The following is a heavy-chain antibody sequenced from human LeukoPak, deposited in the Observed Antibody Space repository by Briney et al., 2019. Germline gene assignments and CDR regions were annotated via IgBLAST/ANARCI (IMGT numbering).Heavy chain of an antibody. D-gene: IGHD3-16*01. V-gene: IGHV3-30*03. CDR3: ARPGGGYYYYYMDV. CDR1: GFTFSSYG. CDR2: ISYDGSNK. J-gene: IGHJ6*03. Sequence: PGRSLRLSCAASGFTFSSYGMHWVRQAPGKGLEWVAVISYDGSNKYYADSVKGRFTISRDNSKNTLYLQMNSLRAEDTAVYYCARPGGGYYYYYMDVWGKGTTVTISS.